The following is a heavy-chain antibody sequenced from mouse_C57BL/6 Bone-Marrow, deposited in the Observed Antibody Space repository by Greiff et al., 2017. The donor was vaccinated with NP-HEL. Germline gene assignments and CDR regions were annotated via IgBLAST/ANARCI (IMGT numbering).Heavy chain of an antibody. CDR3: ARSGHYYGSSLDY. V-gene: IGHV1-82*01. Sequence: QVQLKESGPELVKPGASVKISCKASGYAFSSSWMNWVKQRPGKGLEWIGRIYPGDGDTNYNGKFKGKATLTADKSSSTAYMQLSSLTSEDSAVYFCARSGHYYGSSLDYWGQGTTLTVSS. CDR1: GYAFSSSW. D-gene: IGHD1-1*01. CDR2: IYPGDGDT. J-gene: IGHJ2*01.